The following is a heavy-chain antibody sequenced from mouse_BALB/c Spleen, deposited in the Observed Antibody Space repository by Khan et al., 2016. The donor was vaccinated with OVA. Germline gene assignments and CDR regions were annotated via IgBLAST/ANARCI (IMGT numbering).Heavy chain of an antibody. CDR3: ARGGYYDKSLFEY. CDR2: IYPGSGNT. CDR1: GFTFADYY. D-gene: IGHD1-1*01. J-gene: IGHJ2*01. Sequence: QVQLQQSGPELVKPGASVKISCKASGFTFADYYLNWVKQKPGQGLEWIGWIYPGSGNTKYNEKFMGKATLTVDTSSSTAYMQLSSQGSEDTAVYFWARGGYYDKSLFEYWGQGTTLTVSS. V-gene: IGHV1-84*02.